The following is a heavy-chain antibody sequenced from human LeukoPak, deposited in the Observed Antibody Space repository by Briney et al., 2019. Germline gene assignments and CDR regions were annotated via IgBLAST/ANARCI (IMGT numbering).Heavy chain of an antibody. D-gene: IGHD3-16*01. Sequence: PGGSLRLSCAASGFTFSNNAMSWVRQAPGKGLEWVSAISGSGGSTYYADSVKGRFSISRDNSKNTLYLHMNSLRAGDTAVYYCAKDPQGDWGQGTLVTVSS. CDR2: ISGSGGST. J-gene: IGHJ4*02. V-gene: IGHV3-23*01. CDR1: GFTFSNNA. CDR3: AKDPQGD.